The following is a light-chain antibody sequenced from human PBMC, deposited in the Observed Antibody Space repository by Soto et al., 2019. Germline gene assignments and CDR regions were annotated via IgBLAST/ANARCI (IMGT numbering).Light chain of an antibody. Sequence: EILLTQSPSTLSLSPGEGVTLSCRASQSVTVNSLAWYQQKPGQAPRLLIYAASNRAAAVPDRFTGSGSGTDFALTISRLEPEDFGVYYCQQYGDSPLTSGPGTKVDIK. CDR1: QSVTVNS. CDR2: AAS. V-gene: IGKV3-20*01. CDR3: QQYGDSPLT. J-gene: IGKJ3*01.